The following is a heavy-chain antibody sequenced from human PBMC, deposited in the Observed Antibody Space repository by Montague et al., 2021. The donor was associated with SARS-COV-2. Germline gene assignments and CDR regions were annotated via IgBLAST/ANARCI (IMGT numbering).Heavy chain of an antibody. CDR1: GVSINNNNYY. CDR3: ARHLFSFSDSGTLGYFDY. J-gene: IGHJ4*01. V-gene: IGHV4-39*01. CDR2: IYYSGST. D-gene: IGHD3-10*01. Sequence: SETLSLTCDVSGVSINNNNYYWGWIRQPPGKGLEWIGTIYYSGSTYYNPSLKNRVTISVDTSKNQFSLRVRSVTAADTAVYYCARHLFSFSDSGTLGYFDYWGHGTLVAVSS.